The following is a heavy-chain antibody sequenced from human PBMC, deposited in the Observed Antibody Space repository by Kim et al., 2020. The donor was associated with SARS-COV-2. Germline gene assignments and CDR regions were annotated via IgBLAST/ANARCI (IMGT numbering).Heavy chain of an antibody. D-gene: IGHD3-22*01. CDR2: GRT. V-gene: IGHV4-34*01. J-gene: IGHJ4*02. Sequence: GRTNYNPSLKSRVTISVDTSKNQFSLKLSSVTAADTAVYYCARGYDSSDYWGQGTLVTVSS. CDR3: ARGYDSSDY.